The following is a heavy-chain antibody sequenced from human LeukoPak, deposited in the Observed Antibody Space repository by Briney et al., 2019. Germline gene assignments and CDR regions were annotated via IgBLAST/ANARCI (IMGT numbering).Heavy chain of an antibody. D-gene: IGHD1-26*01. J-gene: IGHJ3*02. CDR2: IYTSGST. CDR1: GDSISSYY. Sequence: PETLSLTCTVSGDSISSYYWSWIRQPAGKGLEWIGRIYTSGSTNYNPSLKSRVTMSVDTSKNQFSLKLSSVTAADTAVYYCARDIVGAPSAFDIWGQGTMVTDSS. CDR3: ARDIVGAPSAFDI. V-gene: IGHV4-4*07.